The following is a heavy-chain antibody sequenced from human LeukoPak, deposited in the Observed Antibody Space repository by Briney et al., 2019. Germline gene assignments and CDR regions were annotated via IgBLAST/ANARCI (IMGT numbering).Heavy chain of an antibody. CDR2: VFNTGPT. J-gene: IGHJ5*02. CDR3: ARQENRGVLWFGEPVIRNWFDP. D-gene: IGHD3-10*01. V-gene: IGHV4-39*07. Sequence: SETLSLTCNVSGDSISSSNYYWGWIRQPPGKGLEWIGSVFNTGPTYSSPSLKSRVTISVDTSKNQFSLKLSSVTAADTAVYYCARQENRGVLWFGEPVIRNWFDPWGQGTLVTVSS. CDR1: GDSISSSNYY.